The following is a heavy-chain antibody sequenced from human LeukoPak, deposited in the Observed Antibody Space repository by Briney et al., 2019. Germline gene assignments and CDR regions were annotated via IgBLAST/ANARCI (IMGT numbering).Heavy chain of an antibody. D-gene: IGHD3-9*01. Sequence: GGSLRLSCAASGFTFNFYNMNWVRQAPGKGLEWVSYISSGSSTIYYADSVKGRFTISRDNAKNSLYLQMNSLRAEDTAIYYCARADYDILTGYYYYYYGMDVWGQGTTVTVSS. CDR2: ISSGSSTI. CDR3: ARADYDILTGYYYYYYGMDV. V-gene: IGHV3-48*01. J-gene: IGHJ6*02. CDR1: GFTFNFYN.